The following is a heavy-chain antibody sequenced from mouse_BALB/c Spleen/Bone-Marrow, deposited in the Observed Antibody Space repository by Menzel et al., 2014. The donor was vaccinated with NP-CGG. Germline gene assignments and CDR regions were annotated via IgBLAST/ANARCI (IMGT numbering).Heavy chain of an antibody. Sequence: EVQLQQSGAELVKPGASVKLSCTASGFNFQDTYTHWAKQRPQLGLAWIGRIYPAKGETKHVPRFQGKATITADTSSNTAYLHLSRLTSEDTACYYAARTGSDHYYAMDYWGQGISVTVSS. D-gene: IGHD1-3*01. J-gene: IGHJ4*01. CDR3: ARTGSDHYYAMDY. CDR2: IYPAKGET. CDR1: GFNFQDTY. V-gene: IGHV14-3*02.